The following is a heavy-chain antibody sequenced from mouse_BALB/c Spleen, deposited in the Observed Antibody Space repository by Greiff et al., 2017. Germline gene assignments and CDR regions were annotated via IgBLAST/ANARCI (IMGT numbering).Heavy chain of an antibody. CDR1: GFNIKDTY. J-gene: IGHJ4*01. D-gene: IGHD1-1*01. CDR3: ARCSSNYYAMDY. CDR2: IDPANGNT. V-gene: IGHV14-3*02. Sequence: VQLKESGAELVKPGASVKLSCTASGFNIKDTYIHWVKQRPEQGLEWIGRIDPANGNTKYDPKFQGKATITADTSSNTAYLQLSSLTSEDTAVYYCARCSSNYYAMDYWGQGTSVTVSS.